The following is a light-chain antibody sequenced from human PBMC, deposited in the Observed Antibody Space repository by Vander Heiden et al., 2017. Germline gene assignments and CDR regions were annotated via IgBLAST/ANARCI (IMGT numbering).Light chain of an antibody. CDR3: AAWDDSLSSPV. V-gene: IGLV1-47*01. CDR2: RNN. Sequence: QSLLTQPPSASGTPGQRVTISCAGSTYNIGSNYLYWYQQLPGTAPKLLIYRNNKRPSGVPDRFSGSKSGTSASLAISGLRSEDEADYYCAAWDDSLSSPVFGGGTKLTVL. J-gene: IGLJ2*01. CDR1: TYNIGSNY.